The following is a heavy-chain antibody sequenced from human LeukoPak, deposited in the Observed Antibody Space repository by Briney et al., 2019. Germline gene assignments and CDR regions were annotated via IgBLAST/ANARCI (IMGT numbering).Heavy chain of an antibody. Sequence: PGGSLRLSCAASGFTFSSYSMNWVRQAPGKGLEWVSSISSSSSYIYYADSVKGRFTISRDNAKDSPYLQMNSLRAEDTAVYYCARADYGDYVYAGYFDYWGQGTLVTVSS. CDR1: GFTFSSYS. V-gene: IGHV3-21*01. CDR2: ISSSSSYI. CDR3: ARADYGDYVYAGYFDY. D-gene: IGHD4-17*01. J-gene: IGHJ4*02.